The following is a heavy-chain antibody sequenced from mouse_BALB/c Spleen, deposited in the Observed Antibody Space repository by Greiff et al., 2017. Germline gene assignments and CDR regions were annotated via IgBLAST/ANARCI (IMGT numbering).Heavy chain of an antibody. J-gene: IGHJ4*01. CDR2: IYWDDDK. CDR3: ARSRMITTRAMDY. V-gene: IGHV8-12*01. CDR1: GFSLSTSGMG. D-gene: IGHD2-4*01. Sequence: QVTLKVSGPGILQPSQTLSLTCSFSGFSLSTSGMGVSWIRQPSGKGLEWLAHIYWDDDKRYNPSLKSRLTISKDTSRNQVFLKITSVDTADTATYYCARSRMITTRAMDYWGQGTSVTVSS.